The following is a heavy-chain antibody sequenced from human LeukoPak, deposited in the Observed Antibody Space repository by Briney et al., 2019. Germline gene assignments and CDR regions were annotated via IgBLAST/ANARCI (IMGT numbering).Heavy chain of an antibody. CDR3: ARDLGGADAFDI. J-gene: IGHJ3*02. CDR1: GGSISSYY. V-gene: IGHV4-59*01. Sequence: SETLSLTCTVSGGSISSYYWSWIRQPPGKGLEWIGYIYYSGSTNYNPSLKSRVTISVDTSKNQFSLKLSSVTAADTAVYYCARDLGGADAFDIWGQGTMVTVSS. CDR2: IYYSGST. D-gene: IGHD3-16*01.